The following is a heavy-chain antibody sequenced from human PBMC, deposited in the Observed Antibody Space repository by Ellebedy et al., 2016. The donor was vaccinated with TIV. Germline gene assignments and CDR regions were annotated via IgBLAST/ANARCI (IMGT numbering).Heavy chain of an antibody. CDR2: VSSRSDFI. CDR3: ARDPPDARILAGTSEDPDAFDI. V-gene: IGHV3-21*01. CDR1: GFTFSRYS. J-gene: IGHJ3*02. D-gene: IGHD1-7*01. Sequence: PGGSLRLSCEASGFTFSRYSMNWVRQAPGKGLEWVSAVSSRSDFIYYADSVKGRFTISRDNAKRSLYLQMDSLRAEDTAVYYCARDPPDARILAGTSEDPDAFDIWGQGTMVTVSS.